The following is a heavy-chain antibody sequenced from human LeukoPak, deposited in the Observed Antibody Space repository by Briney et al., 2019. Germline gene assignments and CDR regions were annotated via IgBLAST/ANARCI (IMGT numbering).Heavy chain of an antibody. J-gene: IGHJ4*02. D-gene: IGHD1-26*01. Sequence: GGSLRLSCAASGFSLSNYWISWVRQAPGKGLEWVANIKLDGSEKYYVNSVKGRFTISRDNAKNSLNLQMNSLRAEDTAVHYCARETRGSYVPGLDSWGQGTLVTVSS. CDR2: IKLDGSEK. V-gene: IGHV3-7*01. CDR3: ARETRGSYVPGLDS. CDR1: GFSLSNYW.